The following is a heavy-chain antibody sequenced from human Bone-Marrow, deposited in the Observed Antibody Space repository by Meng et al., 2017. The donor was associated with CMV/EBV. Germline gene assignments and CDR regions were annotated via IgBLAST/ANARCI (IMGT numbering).Heavy chain of an antibody. V-gene: IGHV1-69*05. J-gene: IGHJ6*02. CDR2: IIPIFGTA. CDR1: GGTFSSYS. D-gene: IGHD3-3*01. CDR3: ARNEYYNFWSGYWPGGSGSYSPPLGGMDV. Sequence: SFKVSCKASGGTFSSYSISWVRQDPGQGLEWMGGIIPIFGTANYAEKFQGRVTITTDESTSTAYMELSRLRSDDTAVYYCARNEYYNFWSGYWPGGSGSYSPPLGGMDVWGQGTTVTVSS.